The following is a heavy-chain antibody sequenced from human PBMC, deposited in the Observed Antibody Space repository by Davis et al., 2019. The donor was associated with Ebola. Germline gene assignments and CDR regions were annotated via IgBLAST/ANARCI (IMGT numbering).Heavy chain of an antibody. V-gene: IGHV3-66*01. D-gene: IGHD2-21*01. J-gene: IGHJ4*02. CDR2: IYSGGST. CDR1: GFTVSSNY. CDR3: ARDYSY. Sequence: GESLKISCAASGFTVSSNYMSWVRQAPGKGLEWVSVIYSGGSTYYADSVKGRFTISRDNSKNTLYLQMNSLRAEDTAVYYCARDYSYWGQGTLVTVSS.